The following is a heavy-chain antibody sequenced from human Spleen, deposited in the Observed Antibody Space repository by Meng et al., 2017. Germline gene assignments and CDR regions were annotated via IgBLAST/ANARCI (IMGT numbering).Heavy chain of an antibody. CDR3: ARERERSSSWSDY. V-gene: IGHV3-7*01. D-gene: IGHD6-13*01. J-gene: IGHJ4*02. Sequence: GESLRLSCAASGFTFYNYWMSWVRQAPGKGLEWVANIKQDGGDNYYVDSVKGRFSISRDNAKNSLYLHMNSLRVEDTGVYYCARERERSSSWSDYWGQGTLVTVSS. CDR2: IKQDGGDN. CDR1: GFTFYNYW.